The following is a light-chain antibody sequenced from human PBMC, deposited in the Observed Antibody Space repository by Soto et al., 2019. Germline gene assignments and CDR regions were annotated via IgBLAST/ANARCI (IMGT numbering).Light chain of an antibody. J-gene: IGKJ1*01. CDR1: QSVGTNY. CDR2: GTS. V-gene: IGKV3-20*01. Sequence: EIVLTQSPGTLSLSPGERVTLSCRASQSVGTNYLAWYQQKPGQAPRLVIYGTSNRATGTPDRFSGSGSGTVFTLTISRLEPEDFAVYYCQQYGTAPRMFGQGTKVDIK. CDR3: QQYGTAPRM.